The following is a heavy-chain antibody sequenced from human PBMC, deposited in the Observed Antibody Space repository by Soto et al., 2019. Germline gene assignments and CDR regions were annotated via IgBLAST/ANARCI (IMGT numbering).Heavy chain of an antibody. CDR3: AKDRTSIVVVPAAMPVGDWLDP. D-gene: IGHD2-2*01. CDR2: ISGSGGST. V-gene: IGHV3-23*01. Sequence: GGSLRISCAGPEFSFSSYVMSWVLPSPGKGLEWVSAISGSGGSTYYADSVKGRFTISRDNSKNTLYLQMNSLRAEDTAVYYCAKDRTSIVVVPAAMPVGDWLDPWGQGT. CDR1: EFSFSSYV. J-gene: IGHJ5*02.